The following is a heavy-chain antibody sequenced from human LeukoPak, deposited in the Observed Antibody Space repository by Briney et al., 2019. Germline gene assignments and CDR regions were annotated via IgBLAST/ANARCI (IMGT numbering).Heavy chain of an antibody. J-gene: IGHJ5*02. CDR1: GYTFTSYY. Sequence: ASVKVSCKASGYTFTSYYMHWLRQAPEQGLEWMGIINPSGGSTSYAQKFQGRVTMTRDRSTSTVYMELSSLRSEDTAVYYCAREPPAAGTGWFDPWGQGTLVTVSS. CDR3: AREPPAAGTGWFDP. V-gene: IGHV1-46*03. D-gene: IGHD6-13*01. CDR2: INPSGGST.